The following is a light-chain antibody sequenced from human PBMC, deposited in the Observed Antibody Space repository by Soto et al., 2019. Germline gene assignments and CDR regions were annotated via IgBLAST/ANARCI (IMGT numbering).Light chain of an antibody. CDR2: KAS. CDR3: QQYNTYSWT. Sequence: DIQMTQSPSTLSASVGDRVTITCRASQSISTWLAWYQQKPGKGPTLLIYKASRLESGVPSRFSGSGSGTEFALTISSLQPADFATCYCQQYNTYSWTFGQGTKVDIK. V-gene: IGKV1-5*03. CDR1: QSISTW. J-gene: IGKJ1*01.